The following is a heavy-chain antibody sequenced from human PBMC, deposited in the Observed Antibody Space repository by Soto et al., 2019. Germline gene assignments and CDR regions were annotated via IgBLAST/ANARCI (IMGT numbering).Heavy chain of an antibody. Sequence: NPSETLSLTCTVSGGSISSYYWSWIRQPPGKGLEWIGYIYYSGSTNYNPSLKSRVTISVDTSKNQFSLKLSSVTAADTAVYYCARTLKRYYFDYWGQGTLVTVSS. J-gene: IGHJ4*02. CDR3: ARTLKRYYFDY. CDR2: IYYSGST. V-gene: IGHV4-59*01. CDR1: GGSISSYY.